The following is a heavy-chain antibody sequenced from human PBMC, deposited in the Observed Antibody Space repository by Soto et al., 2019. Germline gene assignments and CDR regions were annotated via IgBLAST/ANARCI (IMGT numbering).Heavy chain of an antibody. CDR2: ISYDGSNK. CDR1: GFTFSSYG. Sequence: GGSLRLSCAASGFTFSSYGMHWVRQAPGKGLEWVAVISYDGSNKYYADSVKGRFTISRDNSKNTLYLQMNSLRAEDTAVYYCAKDSHPSYYYGMDVWGQGTTVTVSS. V-gene: IGHV3-30*18. J-gene: IGHJ6*02. CDR3: AKDSHPSYYYGMDV.